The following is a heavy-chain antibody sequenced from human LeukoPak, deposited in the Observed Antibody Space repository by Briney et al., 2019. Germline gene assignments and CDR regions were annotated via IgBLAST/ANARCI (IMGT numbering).Heavy chain of an antibody. CDR1: GGSFSGYY. V-gene: IGHV4-34*01. Sequence: SETLSLTCAVYGGSFSGYYWSRIRRPPGKGLEWIGEINHSGSTNYNPSLKSRVTISVDTSKNQFSLKLSSVTAADTAVYYCARGQDYYDSSGYPYYFDYWGQGTLVTVSS. D-gene: IGHD3-22*01. CDR3: ARGQDYYDSSGYPYYFDY. J-gene: IGHJ4*02. CDR2: INHSGST.